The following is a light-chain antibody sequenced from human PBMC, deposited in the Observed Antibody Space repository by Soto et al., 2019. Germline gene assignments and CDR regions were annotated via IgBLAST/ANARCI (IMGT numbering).Light chain of an antibody. CDR2: AAS. Sequence: DIQMTQSPSSLSASVGDRVTITCRASQSISSYLNWYQQKPGKAPKLLIYAASSLQSGVPSRFSDSGSGTDFTLNIRSLQHEHFATYYCQHSYITPYTFGQGTTLEIK. CDR3: QHSYITPYT. J-gene: IGKJ2*01. CDR1: QSISSY. V-gene: IGKV1-39*01.